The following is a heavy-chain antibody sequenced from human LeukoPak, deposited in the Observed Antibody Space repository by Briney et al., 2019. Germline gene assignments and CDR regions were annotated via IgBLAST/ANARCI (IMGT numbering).Heavy chain of an antibody. Sequence: ASVKVSCKASGYTFTGYYMHWVQQAPGQGLEWMGWINPNSGGTNYAQKFQGRVTMTRDTSISTAYMELSRLRSDDTAVYYCARDGFGELPWNWFDPWGQGTLVTVSS. CDR3: ARDGFGELPWNWFDP. CDR2: INPNSGGT. V-gene: IGHV1-2*02. D-gene: IGHD3-10*01. J-gene: IGHJ5*02. CDR1: GYTFTGYY.